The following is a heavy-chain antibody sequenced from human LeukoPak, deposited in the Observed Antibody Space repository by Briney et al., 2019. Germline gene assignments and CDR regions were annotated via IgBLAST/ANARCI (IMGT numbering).Heavy chain of an antibody. CDR1: GYSLTSYW. V-gene: IGHV5-51*01. CDR2: IYPGDSDT. D-gene: IGHD3-22*01. J-gene: IGHJ3*02. Sequence: RGESLKISCKGSGYSLTSYWIGWVRQMPGKGLEWMGIIYPGDSDTRYSPSFQGQVSISADKSIITAYLQWSSLKASDTAMYYCARYYYDSSGSESNAFDIWGQGTMVTVSS. CDR3: ARYYYDSSGSESNAFDI.